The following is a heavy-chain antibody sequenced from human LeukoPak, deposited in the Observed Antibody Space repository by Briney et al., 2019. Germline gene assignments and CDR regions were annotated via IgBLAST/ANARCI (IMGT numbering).Heavy chain of an antibody. V-gene: IGHV3-33*01. CDR1: GFTFSSYG. D-gene: IGHD3-3*01. J-gene: IGHJ6*03. Sequence: GGSLRLSCAASGFTFSSYGMHWVRQAPGKGLEWVAVIWYDGSNKYYADSVKGRFTISRDNSKNTLYLQMNSLRAEDTAVYYCARDGKTIFGVVINGPMDVWGKGTTVTVSS. CDR3: ARDGKTIFGVVINGPMDV. CDR2: IWYDGSNK.